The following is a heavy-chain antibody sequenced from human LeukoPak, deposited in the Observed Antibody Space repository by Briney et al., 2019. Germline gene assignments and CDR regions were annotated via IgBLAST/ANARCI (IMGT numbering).Heavy chain of an antibody. CDR2: VNHSGST. V-gene: IGHV4-34*01. J-gene: IGHJ4*02. CDR1: GGSFSGYD. D-gene: IGHD2-2*01. CDR3: ARGRVVPAIHGSLNFDY. Sequence: SETLSLTCAVYGGSFSGYDWSWIRQPPGKGLEWIGEVNHSGSTNYNPSLKSRVTISVDTSKNKFYLKLSSVTAADTAVYYCARGRVVPAIHGSLNFDYWGQGTLVTVSS.